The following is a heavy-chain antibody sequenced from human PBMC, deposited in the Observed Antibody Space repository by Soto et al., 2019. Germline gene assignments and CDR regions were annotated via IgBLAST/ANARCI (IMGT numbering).Heavy chain of an antibody. CDR3: ARARAPSIAARYYYYGMDV. Sequence: QVQLVLSGAEVKKPGSSVKVSCKASGGTFSSYAISWVRQDPGQGLEWMGGIIPIFGTANYAQKFQGRVTITADESTSTAYMELSSLRSEDTAVYYCARARAPSIAARYYYYGMDVWGQGTTVTVSS. CDR2: IIPIFGTA. V-gene: IGHV1-69*01. J-gene: IGHJ6*02. D-gene: IGHD6-6*01. CDR1: GGTFSSYA.